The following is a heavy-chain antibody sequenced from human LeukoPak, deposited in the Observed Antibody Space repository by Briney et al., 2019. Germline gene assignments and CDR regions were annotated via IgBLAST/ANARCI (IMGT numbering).Heavy chain of an antibody. Sequence: PSETLSLTCAVYGGSFSGYYWSWIRQPPGKGLEWIGEINHSGSTNYNPSLKSRVTISVDTSKNQFSLKLSSVTAADTAVYYCARARVATITGYFDYWGQGTLVTVSS. V-gene: IGHV4-34*01. D-gene: IGHD5-12*01. J-gene: IGHJ4*02. CDR2: INHSGST. CDR1: GGSFSGYY. CDR3: ARARVATITGYFDY.